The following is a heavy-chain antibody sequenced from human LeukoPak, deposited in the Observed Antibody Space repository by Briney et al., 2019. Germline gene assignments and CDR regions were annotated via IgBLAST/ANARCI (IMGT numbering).Heavy chain of an antibody. Sequence: SETLSLTCTVSGGSISSYYWSWIRQPPGKGLEWIGYIYHSGSTDYNPSLKSRVTISVDTSKSQFSLKLTSVTAADTAVYYCATLTTVVTAYYFDYWGQEPWSPSPQ. CDR1: GGSISSYY. D-gene: IGHD4-23*01. CDR3: ATLTTVVTAYYFDY. V-gene: IGHV4-4*09. J-gene: IGHJ4*01. CDR2: IYHSGST.